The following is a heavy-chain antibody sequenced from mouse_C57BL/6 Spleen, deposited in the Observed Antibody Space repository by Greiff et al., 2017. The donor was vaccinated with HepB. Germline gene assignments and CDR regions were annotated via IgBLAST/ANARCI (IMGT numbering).Heavy chain of an antibody. Sequence: EVQVVESGGDLVKPGGSLKLSCAASGFTFSSYGMSWVRQTPDKRLEWVATISSGGSYTYYPDSVKGRFTISRDNAKNTLYLQMSSLKSEDTAMYYCASSVVAPYYYAMDYWGQGTSVTVSS. J-gene: IGHJ4*01. CDR1: GFTFSSYG. D-gene: IGHD1-1*01. V-gene: IGHV5-6*01. CDR2: ISSGGSYT. CDR3: ASSVVAPYYYAMDY.